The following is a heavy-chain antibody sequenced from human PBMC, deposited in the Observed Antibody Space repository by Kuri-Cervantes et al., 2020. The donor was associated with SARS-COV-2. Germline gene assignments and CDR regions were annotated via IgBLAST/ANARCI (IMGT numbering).Heavy chain of an antibody. CDR2: ISSGSDYI. CDR3: ARDREYCDGGGCYSTGFSFDY. CDR1: GFTFRSYG. V-gene: IGHV3-21*01. D-gene: IGHD2-15*01. J-gene: IGHJ4*02. Sequence: GGSLRLSCVASGFTFRSYGVTWVRQAPGRGLEWVSSISSGSDYIYYADSVKGRFSVSRDNAENSLSLQMNSLTAGDTAVYYCARDREYCDGGGCYSTGFSFDYWGQGALVTVSS.